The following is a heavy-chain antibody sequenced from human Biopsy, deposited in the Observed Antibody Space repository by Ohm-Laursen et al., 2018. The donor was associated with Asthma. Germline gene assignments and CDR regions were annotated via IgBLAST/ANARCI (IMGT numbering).Heavy chain of an antibody. Sequence: GSLRLSCAASGFTFSSYSMNWVRQAPGMGLEWVSYIRNSSSAIYYAGSVKGRFTISRDNAKNSLYLQMNSLRAEDTAVYYCARISGHRGYWGQGTLVTVSS. CDR2: IRNSSSAI. CDR1: GFTFSSYS. D-gene: IGHD5-12*01. J-gene: IGHJ4*02. V-gene: IGHV3-48*01. CDR3: ARISGHRGY.